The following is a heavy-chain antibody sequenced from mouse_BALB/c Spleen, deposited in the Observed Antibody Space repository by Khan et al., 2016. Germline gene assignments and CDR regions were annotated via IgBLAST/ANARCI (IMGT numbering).Heavy chain of an antibody. CDR1: GYAFTNCL. D-gene: IGHD1-1*01. J-gene: IGHJ3*01. Sequence: QVRLQQSGAELVRPGTSVKVSCKASGYAFTNCLIEWVKQRPGQGLEWIGVINPGSGGTNYNERFKGKATLTADNSSSTAYMQLSSLTSDDSAVYFGARQYGSSYVGFAYWGQGTLVTVSA. V-gene: IGHV1-54*01. CDR2: INPGSGGT. CDR3: ARQYGSSYVGFAY.